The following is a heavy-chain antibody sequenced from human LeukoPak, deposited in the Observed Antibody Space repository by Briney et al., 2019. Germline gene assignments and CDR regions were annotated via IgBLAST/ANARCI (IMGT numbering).Heavy chain of an antibody. V-gene: IGHV3-53*01. D-gene: IGHD3-22*01. CDR3: ARAAYDSSGYTVNHDY. Sequence: PGGSLRLSCAASGFTFSSSYMSWVRQAPGKGLEWVSVIYRDDSTYYADSVKGRFTISRDNSKNMLFLQMNNLKVEDTAVYHCARAAYDSSGYTVNHDYWGQGTLVTVSS. CDR2: IYRDDST. CDR1: GFTFSSSY. J-gene: IGHJ4*02.